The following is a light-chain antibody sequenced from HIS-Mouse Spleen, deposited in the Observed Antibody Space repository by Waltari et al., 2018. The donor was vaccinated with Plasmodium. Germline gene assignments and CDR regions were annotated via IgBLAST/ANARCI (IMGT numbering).Light chain of an antibody. J-gene: IGLJ3*02. CDR3: LLYYGGARV. Sequence: QTVVTQEPSLTVSPGGTVTLTCASSTGAVTRGYYPNWFQQKPGQAPRALIYSTSNKHPGTPARFSGSLLGGKAALTLSGVQPEDEAEYYCLLYYGGARVFGGGTKLTVL. V-gene: IGLV7-43*01. CDR2: STS. CDR1: TGAVTRGYY.